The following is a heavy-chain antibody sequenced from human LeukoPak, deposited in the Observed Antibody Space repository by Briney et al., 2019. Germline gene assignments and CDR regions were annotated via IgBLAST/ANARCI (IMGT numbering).Heavy chain of an antibody. V-gene: IGHV4-39*02. Sequence: SETLSPTCSVSGGSINSNSHQWDWIRQAPGKGLEWIGNIYYSGTNSYSPSLKSRVTISVDTSKNHFSLRLTSVTAADTAVYYCARRGDISTDYAFDYWGQGTLVTVSS. D-gene: IGHD3-9*01. CDR3: ARRGDISTDYAFDY. J-gene: IGHJ4*02. CDR2: IYYSGTN. CDR1: GGSINSNSHQ.